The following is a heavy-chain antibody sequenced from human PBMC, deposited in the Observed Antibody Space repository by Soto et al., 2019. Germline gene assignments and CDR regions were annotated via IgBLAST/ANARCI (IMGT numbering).Heavy chain of an antibody. CDR2: IIPIFGTA. Sequence: QVQLVQSGAEVKKPGSSVKGSCKASGGTFSSYAISWVRQAPGQGLEWMGGIIPIFGTANYAQKFQGRVTITSDKSTSTAYMELRSLRSEDTAVYYCERDARGGCSSTSCYNPCYYYGMDVWGQGTTVTVSS. CDR1: GGTFSSYA. CDR3: ERDARGGCSSTSCYNPCYYYGMDV. D-gene: IGHD2-2*02. V-gene: IGHV1-69*06. J-gene: IGHJ6*02.